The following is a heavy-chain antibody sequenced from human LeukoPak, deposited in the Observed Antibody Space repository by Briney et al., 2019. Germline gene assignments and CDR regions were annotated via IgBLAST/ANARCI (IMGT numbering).Heavy chain of an antibody. V-gene: IGHV3-30-3*01. CDR1: GFSFSTHK. Sequence: GGSLRLSCAASGFSFSTHKMNWVRQAPGKGLEWVAVISYDGTKIYYADSAKGRFTISRDNSKNMVYLQMNSLRAEDTALYYCARDSVKLPGISYFDNWGQGTLVSVSS. CDR3: ARDSVKLPGISYFDN. CDR2: ISYDGTKI. J-gene: IGHJ1*01. D-gene: IGHD3-3*02.